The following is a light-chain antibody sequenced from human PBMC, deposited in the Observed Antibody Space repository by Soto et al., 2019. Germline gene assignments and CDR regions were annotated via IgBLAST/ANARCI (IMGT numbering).Light chain of an antibody. CDR1: QSISIW. CDR3: QQYNTYWT. J-gene: IGKJ1*01. V-gene: IGKV1-5*03. Sequence: DIQMTQSPSTLSASVGYRFTITCRASQSISIWLAWYQQRPGKAPKVLIYKASTLKSGVPSRFSGSGSGTEFTLTISSLQPDDFATYYCQQYNTYWTFGQGTKVDIK. CDR2: KAS.